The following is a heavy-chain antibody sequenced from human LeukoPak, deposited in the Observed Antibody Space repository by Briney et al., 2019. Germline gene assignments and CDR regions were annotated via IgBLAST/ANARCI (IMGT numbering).Heavy chain of an antibody. CDR3: ARGTYIYGYVFDY. V-gene: IGHV3-7*01. D-gene: IGHD5-18*01. CDR1: GFTFGSYW. J-gene: IGHJ4*02. Sequence: PGGSLRLSCAASGFTFGSYWMSWVRHAPGKGLERVANIKQDGSEKYYVDSVKGRFTISRDNAKNSLYLQMNSLRAEDTAVYYCARGTYIYGYVFDYWGQGTLVTVSS. CDR2: IKQDGSEK.